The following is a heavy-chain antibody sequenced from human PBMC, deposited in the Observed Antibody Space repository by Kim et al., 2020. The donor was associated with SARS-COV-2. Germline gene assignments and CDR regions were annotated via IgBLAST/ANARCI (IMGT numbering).Heavy chain of an antibody. CDR1: GFTFGDYA. CDR2: ISCNSGSI. J-gene: IGHJ4*02. D-gene: IGHD6-19*01. Sequence: GGSLRLFCAASGFTFGDYAMHWVRQAPGKGLEWVSGISCNSGSIGYADSVKGRFTISRDNAKNSLYLQMNSLRAEDTALYYCAKGSHTQWPQPYDDWGQGTLVTVSS. CDR3: AKGSHTQWPQPYDD. V-gene: IGHV3-9*01.